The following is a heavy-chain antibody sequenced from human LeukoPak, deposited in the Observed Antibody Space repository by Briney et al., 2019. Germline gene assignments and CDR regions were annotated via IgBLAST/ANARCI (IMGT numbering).Heavy chain of an antibody. J-gene: IGHJ4*02. CDR2: INHSGST. CDR3: ARGTMVRGVIRHFDY. D-gene: IGHD3-10*01. CDR1: GGSFSGYY. V-gene: IGHV4-34*01. Sequence: KPSETLSLTYAVYGGSFSGYYWSRIRQPPGKGLEWIGEINHSGSTTYNPSLKSRVTISVDTSKNQFSLKLSSVTAADTAVYYCARGTMVRGVIRHFDYWGQGTLVTVSS.